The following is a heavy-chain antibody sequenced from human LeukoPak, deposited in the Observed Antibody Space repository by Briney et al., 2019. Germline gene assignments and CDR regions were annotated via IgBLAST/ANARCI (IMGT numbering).Heavy chain of an antibody. Sequence: GGSLRLSCAASGLTFRNYAMSWVRQAPGKGLEWVSYITSSSSTIYYADSVKGRFTISRDNAKNSLYLQMNSLRVEDTAIYYCATSGSYRFDYWGQGTLVTVSS. V-gene: IGHV3-48*01. CDR2: ITSSSSTI. CDR3: ATSGSYRFDY. J-gene: IGHJ4*02. CDR1: GLTFRNYA. D-gene: IGHD1-26*01.